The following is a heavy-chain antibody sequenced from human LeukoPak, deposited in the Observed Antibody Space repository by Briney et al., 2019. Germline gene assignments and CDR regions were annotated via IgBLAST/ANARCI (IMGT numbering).Heavy chain of an antibody. V-gene: IGHV3-23*01. CDR1: GFSFSNCA. CDR3: AKDYRGSGEVGETGPLDY. D-gene: IGHD1-14*01. Sequence: GGSLRLSCAASGFSFSNCAMTWVRQAPGKGLEWVSSISDSAGATYYADSVRGRFTISRDNSGSTLYLQMNSLRADDTAVYYCAKDYRGSGEVGETGPLDYWGQGTLVTVSS. J-gene: IGHJ4*02. CDR2: ISDSAGAT.